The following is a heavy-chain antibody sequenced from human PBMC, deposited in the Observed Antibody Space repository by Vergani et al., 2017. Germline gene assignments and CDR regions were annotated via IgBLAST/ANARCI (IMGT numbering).Heavy chain of an antibody. CDR2: ISSSGGST. Sequence: EVQLVESGGGLVKPGGSLRLSCAASGFTFSSYSMNWVRQAPGKGLEWVSSISSSGGSTYYADSVKGRFTISRDNAKNSLYLQMNSLRAEDTALYYCAKDRSPRYGQGGMDVWGQGTTVTVSS. CDR1: GFTFSSYS. CDR3: AKDRSPRYGQGGMDV. J-gene: IGHJ6*02. D-gene: IGHD4-17*01. V-gene: IGHV3-21*04.